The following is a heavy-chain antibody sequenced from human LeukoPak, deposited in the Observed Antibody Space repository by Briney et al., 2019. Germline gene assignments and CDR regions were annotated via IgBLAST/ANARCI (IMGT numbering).Heavy chain of an antibody. D-gene: IGHD2-2*01. CDR1: GGSISSHY. CDR2: IYYSGST. J-gene: IGHJ4*02. V-gene: IGHV4-59*11. CDR3: ARGDCSSTSCFDY. Sequence: KPSETLSLTCTVSGGSISSHYWSWIRQPPGKGLGWIGYIYYSGSTNYNPSLKSRVTISVDTSKNQFSLKLSSVTAADTAVYYCARGDCSSTSCFDYWGQGTLVTVSS.